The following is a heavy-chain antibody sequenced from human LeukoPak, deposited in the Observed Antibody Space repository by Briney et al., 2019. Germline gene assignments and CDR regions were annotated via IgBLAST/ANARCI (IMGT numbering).Heavy chain of an antibody. J-gene: IGHJ6*02. D-gene: IGHD4-11*01. CDR3: ARRSVPTLGGWYYYYGMDV. CDR2: ISSSGSTI. Sequence: GGSLRLSCAASGFTFSDDYMSWIRQAPGKGLEWVAYISSSGSTIYYADSVKGRFTISRDNAKNSLYLQMNSLRAEDTAVYYCARRSVPTLGGWYYYYGMDVWGQGTTVTVSS. CDR1: GFTFSDDY. V-gene: IGHV3-11*01.